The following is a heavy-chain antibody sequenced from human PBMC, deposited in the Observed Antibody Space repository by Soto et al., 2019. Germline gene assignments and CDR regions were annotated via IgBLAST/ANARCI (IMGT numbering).Heavy chain of an antibody. CDR2: INAGNGNT. Sequence: GASVKVSCKASGYTFTSYAMHWVRQAPGQRLEWMGWINAGNGNTKYSQKFQGRVTITRDTSASTAYMELSSLRSEDTAVYYCARARIAAAGTIAYWGQGILVTVSS. CDR1: GYTFTSYA. D-gene: IGHD6-13*01. J-gene: IGHJ4*02. CDR3: ARARIAAAGTIAY. V-gene: IGHV1-3*01.